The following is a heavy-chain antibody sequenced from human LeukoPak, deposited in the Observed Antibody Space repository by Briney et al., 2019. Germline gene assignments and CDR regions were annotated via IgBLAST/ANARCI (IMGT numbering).Heavy chain of an antibody. CDR2: IYPGGNA. V-gene: IGHV3-53*01. CDR3: ARDRRSGLGHAFDI. J-gene: IGHJ3*02. CDR1: EFTVSSTY. D-gene: IGHD3-3*01. Sequence: GGSLRLSCAASEFTVSSTYITWLRQAPGKGLEWVSVIYPGGNALYADSVKGRFTISRDISKNIVYLQINNLRVEDAAVYYCARDRRSGLGHAFDIWGQGTVVTVSS.